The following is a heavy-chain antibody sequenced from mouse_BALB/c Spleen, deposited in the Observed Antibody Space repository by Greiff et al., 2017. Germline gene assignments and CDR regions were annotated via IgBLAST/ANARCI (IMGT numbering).Heavy chain of an antibody. D-gene: IGHD1-1*01. V-gene: IGHV5-17*02. CDR2: ISSGSSTI. CDR1: GFTFSSFG. CDR3: ARRDYGSSCFDY. Sequence: VQLKESGGGLVQPGGSRKLSCAASGFTFSSFGMHWVRQAPEKGLEWVAYISSGSSTIYYADTVKGRFTISRDNPKNTLFLQMTSLRSEDTAMYYCARRDYGSSCFDYWGQGTTLTVSS. J-gene: IGHJ2*01.